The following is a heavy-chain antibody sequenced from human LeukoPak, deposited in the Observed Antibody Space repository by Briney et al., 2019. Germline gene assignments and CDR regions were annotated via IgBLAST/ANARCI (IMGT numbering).Heavy chain of an antibody. CDR3: ARGPTVVVTATQTGFDP. CDR1: GGSFSGYY. CDR2: INHSGST. D-gene: IGHD2-21*02. V-gene: IGHV4-34*01. Sequence: SETLSLTCAVYGGSFSGYYWSWIRQPPGKGLEWIGEINHSGSTNYNPSLKSRVTISVDTSKNQFSLKLSSVTAADTAVYYCARGPTVVVTATQTGFDPWGQGTLVTVSS. J-gene: IGHJ5*02.